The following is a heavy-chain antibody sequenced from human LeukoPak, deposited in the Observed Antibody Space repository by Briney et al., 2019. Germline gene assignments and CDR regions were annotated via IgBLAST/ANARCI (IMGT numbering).Heavy chain of an antibody. V-gene: IGHV1-69*05. Sequence: SVKVSCKASGGTFSSYAISWVRQAPGQGLEWMGRIIPIFGTANYAQKFQGRVTITTDGSTSTAYMELSSLRSEDTAVYYCARFICSSTSCYANAFDIWGQGTMVTVSS. J-gene: IGHJ3*02. D-gene: IGHD2-2*01. CDR3: ARFICSSTSCYANAFDI. CDR1: GGTFSSYA. CDR2: IIPIFGTA.